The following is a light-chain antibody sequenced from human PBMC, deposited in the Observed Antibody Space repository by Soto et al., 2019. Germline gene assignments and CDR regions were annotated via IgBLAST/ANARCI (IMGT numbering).Light chain of an antibody. V-gene: IGKV3-15*01. CDR2: GAS. CDR1: QSVSSN. J-gene: IGKJ5*01. Sequence: EIVMTQSPAILSVSPGERATLSCRASQSVSSNLAWYQQKPGQAPRLLIYGASTRATGIPARFSGSGSGTEFTLTISSLQSEDFAVYYCQQYNNWPLRTFGQGTRLEIK. CDR3: QQYNNWPLRT.